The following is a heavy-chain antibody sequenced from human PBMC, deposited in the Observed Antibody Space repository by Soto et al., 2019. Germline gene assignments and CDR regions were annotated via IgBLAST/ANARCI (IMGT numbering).Heavy chain of an antibody. CDR3: ARVGSSYCGGDCYPNAFDI. Sequence: QVQLQESGPGLVKPSGTLSLTCAVSGGSISSSNWWSWVRQPPGKGLEWIGEIYHSGSTNYNPSLKSRVTISVDKSKNQFSLKLSSVTAADTAVYYCARVGSSYCGGDCYPNAFDIWGQGTMVNVSS. J-gene: IGHJ3*02. D-gene: IGHD2-21*02. CDR2: IYHSGST. CDR1: GGSISSSNW. V-gene: IGHV4-4*02.